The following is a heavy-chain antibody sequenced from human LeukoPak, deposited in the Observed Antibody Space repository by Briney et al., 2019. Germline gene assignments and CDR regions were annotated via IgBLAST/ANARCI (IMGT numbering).Heavy chain of an antibody. CDR1: GGSISSYY. D-gene: IGHD1-26*01. CDR3: ARSGGSYSAHFDY. V-gene: IGHV4-59*01. J-gene: IGHJ4*02. CDR2: IYYSGST. Sequence: PETLSLTCTVSGGSISSYYWSWIRQPPGKGLEWIGYIYYSGSTNYNPSLKSRVTISVDTSKNQFSLKLSSVTAADTAVYYCARSGGSYSAHFDYWGQGTLVTVSS.